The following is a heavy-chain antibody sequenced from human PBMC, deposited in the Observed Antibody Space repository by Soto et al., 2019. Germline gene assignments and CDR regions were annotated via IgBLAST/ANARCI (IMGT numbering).Heavy chain of an antibody. CDR1: GGSISSSSYY. CDR2: VYYSGST. CDR3: ARPGGYDYAFDI. D-gene: IGHD5-12*01. J-gene: IGHJ3*02. V-gene: IGHV4-39*01. Sequence: QLQLQESGPGLVKSSETLSLTCTVSGGSISSSSYYWGWIRQPPGKGLEWIVSVYYSGSTHYNPSLKSRVTISVDTSKNQFSLKLTSVTAADTAVYFCARPGGYDYAFDIWDQGTMVTVSS.